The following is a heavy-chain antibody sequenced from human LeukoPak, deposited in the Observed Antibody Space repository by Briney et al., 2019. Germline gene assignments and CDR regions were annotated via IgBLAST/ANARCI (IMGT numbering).Heavy chain of an antibody. CDR2: TSDSGGYT. CDR1: GFTVSTNY. J-gene: IGHJ4*02. V-gene: IGHV3-23*01. D-gene: IGHD2-15*01. CDR3: AKYIVATNSNLVAATRRYFDY. Sequence: GGSLRLSCAASGFTVSTNYMTWVRQAPGKGLEWVSVTSDSGGYTYYADSVKGRFTISRDNSKNTLYLQMNSLSAEDTAVYYCAKYIVATNSNLVAATRRYFDYWGQGTLVTVSS.